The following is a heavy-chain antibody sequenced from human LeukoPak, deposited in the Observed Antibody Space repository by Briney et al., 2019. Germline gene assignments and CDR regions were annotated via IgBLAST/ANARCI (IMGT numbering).Heavy chain of an antibody. D-gene: IGHD1-26*01. CDR2: ISSSSSYI. V-gene: IGHV3-21*01. J-gene: IGHJ4*02. CDR1: GFTFSNSS. Sequence: GGSLRLSCAASGFTFSNSSMHWVRQAPGKGLEWVSFISSSSSYIYFADSVKGRFTISRDNAKSSVYLQMNSLRAEDTAVYYCARALASGSSAFDYWGQGTLVTVSS. CDR3: ARALASGSSAFDY.